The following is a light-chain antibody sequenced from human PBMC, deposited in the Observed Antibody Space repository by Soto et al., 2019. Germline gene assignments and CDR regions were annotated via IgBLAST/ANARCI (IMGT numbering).Light chain of an antibody. CDR3: GAWDDTLNAYV. CDR2: NSD. V-gene: IGLV1-44*01. CDR1: SSNIGINT. J-gene: IGLJ1*01. Sequence: QSVLTQPPSASGTPGQRVTISCSGSSSNIGINTVNWYQQLPGAARELLIYNSDQRPSGVPDRLSGSKPGTSASLANSGLQSKDEADYYCGAWDDTLNAYVIGTGTKVTVL.